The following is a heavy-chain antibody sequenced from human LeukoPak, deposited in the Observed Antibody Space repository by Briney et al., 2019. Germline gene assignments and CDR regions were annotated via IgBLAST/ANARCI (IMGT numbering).Heavy chain of an antibody. CDR1: GFTFSSYG. V-gene: IGHV3-30*02. J-gene: IGHJ4*02. D-gene: IGHD3-10*01. CDR3: AKDLIRPHYYGSGSPIDY. CDR2: IRYDGSNK. Sequence: GGSLRLSCAASGFTFSSYGMHWVRQAPGKGLEWVAFIRYDGSNKYYADSVKGRFTISRDNSKNTLYLQMNSLRAEDTAVYYCAKDLIRPHYYGSGSPIDYWGQGTLVTVSS.